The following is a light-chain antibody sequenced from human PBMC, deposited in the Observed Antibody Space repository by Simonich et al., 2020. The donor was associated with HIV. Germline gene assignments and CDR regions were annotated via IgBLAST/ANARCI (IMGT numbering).Light chain of an antibody. CDR2: EAS. Sequence: DIQMTQSPSTLSASVGDTVTITCRASQSISDWLAWYQQKPGKAPKLLVYEASSFQNGVPSRFSGSGSGTEFTLTISSLQPDDFATYYCQQYNNYPKTFGQGTKVEIK. J-gene: IGKJ1*01. CDR1: QSISDW. CDR3: QQYNNYPKT. V-gene: IGKV1-5*03.